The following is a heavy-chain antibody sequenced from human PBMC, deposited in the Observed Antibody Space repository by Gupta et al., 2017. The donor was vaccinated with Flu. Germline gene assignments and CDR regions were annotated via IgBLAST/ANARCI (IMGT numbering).Heavy chain of an antibody. J-gene: IGHJ6*02. D-gene: IGHD3-22*01. Sequence: EVQLVESGGGLVQPGGSLRLSCAASGFTFSSYWMHWVRQAPGKGLVWVSRINSDGSSTSYADSVKGRFTISRDNAKNTLYLQMNSLRAEDTAVYYCARDREPTPGSYYDSRAPGGLDVWGQGTTVTVSS. CDR3: ARDREPTPGSYYDSRAPGGLDV. CDR2: INSDGSST. V-gene: IGHV3-74*01. CDR1: GFTFSSYW.